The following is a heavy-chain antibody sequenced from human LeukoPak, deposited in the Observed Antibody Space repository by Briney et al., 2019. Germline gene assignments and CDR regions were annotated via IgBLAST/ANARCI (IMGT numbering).Heavy chain of an antibody. CDR2: ISYSGST. Sequence: SETLSLTCTVFGGSISPYFWSWIRQPPGKGLEWIGYISYSGSTNYNPSLKSRVTISVDTSKNQFSLQLSSVTAADTAVYYCARDDYRGVTNFDPWGQGTLVTVSS. J-gene: IGHJ5*02. V-gene: IGHV4-59*01. CDR1: GGSISPYF. CDR3: ARDDYRGVTNFDP. D-gene: IGHD3-10*01.